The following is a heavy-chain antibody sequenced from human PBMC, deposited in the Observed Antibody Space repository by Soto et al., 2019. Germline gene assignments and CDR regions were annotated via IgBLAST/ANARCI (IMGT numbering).Heavy chain of an antibody. CDR1: GDSVSSNSAA. D-gene: IGHD2-2*02. Sequence: SQTLSLTCAISGDSVSSNSAAVNLIRQSPSRGLEWLGRTYYRSKWYNDYAVSVKSRITINPDTSKNQFSLQLNSVTPEDTAVYYCAREPLYCSSTSCYTVGDYYYGMDVWGQGTTVTVSS. CDR2: TYYRSKWYN. V-gene: IGHV6-1*01. J-gene: IGHJ6*02. CDR3: AREPLYCSSTSCYTVGDYYYGMDV.